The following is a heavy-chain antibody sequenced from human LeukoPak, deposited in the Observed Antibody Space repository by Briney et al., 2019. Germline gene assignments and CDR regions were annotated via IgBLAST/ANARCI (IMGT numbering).Heavy chain of an antibody. D-gene: IGHD4-17*01. Sequence: GGSLRLSCAASGFTFSSYSMNWVRQAPGKGLEWVSSISSSSSYIYYADSVKGRFTISRDNAKNSLYLQMNSLRAEDTAVYYCARVGDYGDYGFDYWGQGTLVTVPS. CDR1: GFTFSSYS. J-gene: IGHJ4*02. V-gene: IGHV3-21*01. CDR2: ISSSSSYI. CDR3: ARVGDYGDYGFDY.